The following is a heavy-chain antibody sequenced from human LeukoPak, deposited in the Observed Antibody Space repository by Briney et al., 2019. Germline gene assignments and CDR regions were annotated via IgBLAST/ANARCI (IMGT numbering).Heavy chain of an antibody. Sequence: GGSLRLSCAASGFTFSGYAMSWVRQAPGKGLEWVSAISGSGGSTYYADSVKGRSTISRDNSKNTLYLQMNSLRAEDTAVYYCAKVYSGSYLGYFDYWGQGTLVTVSS. V-gene: IGHV3-23*01. D-gene: IGHD1-26*01. J-gene: IGHJ4*02. CDR3: AKVYSGSYLGYFDY. CDR1: GFTFSGYA. CDR2: ISGSGGST.